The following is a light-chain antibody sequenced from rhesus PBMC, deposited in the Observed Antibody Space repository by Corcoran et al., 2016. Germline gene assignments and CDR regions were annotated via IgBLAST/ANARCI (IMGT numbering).Light chain of an antibody. CDR3: QQHENSPVT. J-gene: IGKJ3*01. Sequence: DIQMTQSPSSLSASVGDRVTITCRASQGISNWFAWYQQKPGKAPKLLIYRASNLETGVPSRVSVRGSGTDFTITISSLQPEYIATYYCQQHENSPVTFGPGTKLDIK. CDR2: RAS. CDR1: QGISNW. V-gene: IGKV1-69*01.